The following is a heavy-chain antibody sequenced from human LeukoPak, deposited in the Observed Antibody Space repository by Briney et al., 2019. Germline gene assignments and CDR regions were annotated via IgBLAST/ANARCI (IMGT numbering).Heavy chain of an antibody. Sequence: GSLRLSCAASGFTFSSYSMNWVRQAPGKGLEWVSSISSSSSYIYYADSVKGRFTISRDNAKNSLYLQMNSLRAEDTAVYCARDTAAVAGSPKNFDYWGQGTLVTVSS. CDR3: ARDTAAVAGSPKNFDY. CDR2: ISSSSSYI. CDR1: GFTFSSYS. D-gene: IGHD6-19*01. V-gene: IGHV3-21*01. J-gene: IGHJ4*02.